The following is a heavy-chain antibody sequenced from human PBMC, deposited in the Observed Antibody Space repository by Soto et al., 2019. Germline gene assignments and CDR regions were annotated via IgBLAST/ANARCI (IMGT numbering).Heavy chain of an antibody. CDR1: GFSLRSYG. V-gene: IGHV3-48*02. D-gene: IGHD6-19*01. J-gene: IGHJ4*02. CDR3: ARRRYSSGWADY. CDR2: ISLSGSTI. Sequence: GGSLRLSCAVSGFSLRSYGMNWVRQAPGKGLEWASYISLSGSTIHYADSVKGRFTISRDVAENSVYLQMNSLRDEDTAVYYCARRRYSSGWADYWGQGTLVTVSS.